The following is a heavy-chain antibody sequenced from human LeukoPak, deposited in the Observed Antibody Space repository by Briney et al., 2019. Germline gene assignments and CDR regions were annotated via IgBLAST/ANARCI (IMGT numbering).Heavy chain of an antibody. CDR1: GYTLTELS. J-gene: IGHJ4*02. CDR3: ATRPLLKDYYDSSGYYSIDY. CDR2: FDPEDGET. V-gene: IGHV1-24*01. D-gene: IGHD3-22*01. Sequence: ASVKVSCKVSGYTLTELSMHWVRQAPGKGLEWMGGFDPEDGETIYAQKFQGRVTMTEDTSTDTAYMELSSLRSEDTAVYYCATRPLLKDYYDSSGYYSIDYWGQGTLVTVSS.